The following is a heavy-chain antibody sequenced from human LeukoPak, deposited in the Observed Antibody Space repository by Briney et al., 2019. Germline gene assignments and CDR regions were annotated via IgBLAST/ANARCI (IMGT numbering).Heavy chain of an antibody. D-gene: IGHD5-18*01. CDR2: ISWNSGSI. V-gene: IGHV3-9*03. J-gene: IGHJ2*01. CDR3: AKEGDTAMAPLDL. CDR1: GFSLDDYA. Sequence: GGSLRLSCVGSGFSLDDYAMHWVRQAPGKGLEWVSGISWNSGSIGYADSVKGRFTISRDNAKNSLYLQMNSLRAEDMALYYCAKEGDTAMAPLDLWGRGTLVTVSS.